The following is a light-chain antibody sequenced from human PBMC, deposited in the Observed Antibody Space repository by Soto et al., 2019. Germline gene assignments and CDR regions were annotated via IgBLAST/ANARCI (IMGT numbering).Light chain of an antibody. CDR3: CSYAGSGALGG. V-gene: IGLV2-23*02. J-gene: IGLJ1*01. Sequence: QSVLTQPASVSGSPGQSITISCTGTSRDVGYYNLVSWFRQHPGNAPKLIIYEVTKRPSGVSDRFSGSKSGNTASLTISGLQPEDEADYYCCSYAGSGALGGFGAGTKVTVL. CDR1: SRDVGYYNL. CDR2: EVT.